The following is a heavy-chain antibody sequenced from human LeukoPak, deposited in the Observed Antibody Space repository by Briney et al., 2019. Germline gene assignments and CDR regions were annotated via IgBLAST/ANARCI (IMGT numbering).Heavy chain of an antibody. D-gene: IGHD5-18*01. Sequence: GASVKVPCKVSRYTFTGYYMHWVRQAPGQGLEWMGWINPNSGGTNYAQKFQGRVTMTRDTSISTAYMELSRLRSDDTAVYYCARVRGYSYGYYYYYMDVWGKGTTVTVSS. V-gene: IGHV1-2*02. CDR1: RYTFTGYY. CDR3: ARVRGYSYGYYYYYMDV. CDR2: INPNSGGT. J-gene: IGHJ6*03.